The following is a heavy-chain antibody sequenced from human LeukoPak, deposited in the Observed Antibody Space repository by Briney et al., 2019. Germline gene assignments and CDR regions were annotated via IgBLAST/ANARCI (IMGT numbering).Heavy chain of an antibody. CDR3: GNQASSSSWKDYYYYGMDV. D-gene: IGHD6-13*01. CDR2: ISYDGSNK. V-gene: IGHV3-30*18. Sequence: ALILYCASPGFTFSSYVLHLDRQAPGKGLEWVSVISYDGSNKYYDDSEKGRFTTSRDNSNNTLYLQMNSLRAEDTAVYYCGNQASSSSWKDYYYYGMDVWGQGTTVTVSS. CDR1: GFTFSSYV. J-gene: IGHJ6*02.